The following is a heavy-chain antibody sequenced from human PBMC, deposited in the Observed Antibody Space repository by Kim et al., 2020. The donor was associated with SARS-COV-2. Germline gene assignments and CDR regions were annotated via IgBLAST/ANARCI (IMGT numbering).Heavy chain of an antibody. CDR3: ANETHYYGSGSSRH. CDR1: GFTFDDYT. CDR2: FSWDGGST. J-gene: IGHJ4*02. V-gene: IGHV3-43*01. D-gene: IGHD3-10*01. Sequence: GGSLRLSCAASGFTFDDYTMHWVRQAPGKGLEWVSLFSWDGGSTYYADSVKGRFTISRDNSKNSLYLQMNSLRTEDTALYYCANETHYYGSGSSRHWGQGTLVTVSS.